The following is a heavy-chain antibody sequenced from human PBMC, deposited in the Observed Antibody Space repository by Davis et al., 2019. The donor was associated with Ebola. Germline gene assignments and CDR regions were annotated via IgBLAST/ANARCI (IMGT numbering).Heavy chain of an antibody. Sequence: GESLKISCAASGFTFSSYEMNWVRQAPGKGLEWVSYISSSGSTIYYADSVKGRFTISRDNAKNSLYLQMNSLRAEDTAVYYCARDLITDTAMVLYYYYGMDVWGQGTTVTVSS. CDR1: GFTFSSYE. J-gene: IGHJ6*02. CDR3: ARDLITDTAMVLYYYYGMDV. V-gene: IGHV3-48*03. D-gene: IGHD5-18*01. CDR2: ISSSGSTI.